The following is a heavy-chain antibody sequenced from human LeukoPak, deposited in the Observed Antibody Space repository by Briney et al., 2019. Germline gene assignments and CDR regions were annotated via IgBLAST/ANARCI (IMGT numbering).Heavy chain of an antibody. CDR3: ARGYYFDY. J-gene: IGHJ4*02. CDR2: IYYSGST. Sequence: PSETLSLICTVSGGSISSYYWSWIRQPPGKGLEWIGYIYYSGSTNYNPSLKSRVTISVDTSKNQFSLKLSSVTAADTAVYYCARGYYFDYWGQGTLVAVSS. CDR1: GGSISSYY. V-gene: IGHV4-59*01.